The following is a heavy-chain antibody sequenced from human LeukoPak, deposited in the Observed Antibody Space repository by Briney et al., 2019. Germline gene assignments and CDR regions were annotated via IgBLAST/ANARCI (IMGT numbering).Heavy chain of an antibody. CDR2: THTSGST. V-gene: IGHV4-4*07. Sequence: PSETLSLTCTVSGGSFTNYYWSWIRQPAGKGLEWIGRTHTSGSTSYNPSLESRATLSLDTSKNQFSLILTSVTAADAAVYYCVRDPNSALWGQGTLVTVSS. CDR1: GGSFTNYY. J-gene: IGHJ4*02. CDR3: VRDPNSAL. D-gene: IGHD4-23*01.